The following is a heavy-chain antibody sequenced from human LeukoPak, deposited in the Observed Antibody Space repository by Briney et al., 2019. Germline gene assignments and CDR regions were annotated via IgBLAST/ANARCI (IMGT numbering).Heavy chain of an antibody. J-gene: IGHJ5*02. Sequence: GGSLRLSCAASGFTFSSYSMNWVRQAPGKGLEWVSSISSSSYIYYADSVKGRFTISRDNAKNSLYLQMNSLRAEDTAVYYCARALRVVTNWFDPWGQGTLVTVSS. CDR3: ARALRVVTNWFDP. CDR2: ISSSSYI. D-gene: IGHD2-21*02. CDR1: GFTFSSYS. V-gene: IGHV3-21*04.